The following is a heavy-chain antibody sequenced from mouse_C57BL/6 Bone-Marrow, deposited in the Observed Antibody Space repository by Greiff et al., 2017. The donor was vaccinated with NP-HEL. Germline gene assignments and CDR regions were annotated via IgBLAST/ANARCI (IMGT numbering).Heavy chain of an antibody. J-gene: IGHJ2*01. D-gene: IGHD2-2*01. Sequence: QVQLQQPGAELVKPGASVKLSCKASGYTFTSYWMHWVKQRPGQGLEWIGMIHPNSGSTNYNEKFKSKATLTVDKSSSTAYMQLSSLTSEDSAVYYCARGMWLPRGYFYYWGQGTTLTVSS. CDR3: ARGMWLPRGYFYY. CDR2: IHPNSGST. V-gene: IGHV1-64*01. CDR1: GYTFTSYW.